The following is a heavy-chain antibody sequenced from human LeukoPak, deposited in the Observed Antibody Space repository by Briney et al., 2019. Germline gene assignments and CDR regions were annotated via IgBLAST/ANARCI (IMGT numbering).Heavy chain of an antibody. J-gene: IGHJ4*02. D-gene: IGHD1-1*01. CDR2: IYYSGST. CDR1: GGSISSYY. Sequence: SETLSLTCTVSGGSISSYYWSWIRRPPGKGLEWIGYIYYSGSTNYNPSLKSRVTISVDTSKNQFSLKLSSVTGAGTAVYYCARYRGTFDYWGQGTLVTVSS. V-gene: IGHV4-59*01. CDR3: ARYRGTFDY.